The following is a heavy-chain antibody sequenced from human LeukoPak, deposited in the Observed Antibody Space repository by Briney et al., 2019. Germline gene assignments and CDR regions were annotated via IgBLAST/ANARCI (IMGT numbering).Heavy chain of an antibody. J-gene: IGHJ4*01. V-gene: IGHV4-59*12. CDR1: GGSLKNYY. D-gene: IGHD3-16*01. CDR2: INDNGHS. CDR3: ARGSADYVRGSFPDY. Sequence: PSETLSLTCTVSGGSLKNYYWSWIRQPPGKGLEWIAYINDNGHSGYNPSLESRVTISVDTAKNHFSLRLRSVTAADTAVYFCARGSADYVRGSFPDYWGQGILVTVSS.